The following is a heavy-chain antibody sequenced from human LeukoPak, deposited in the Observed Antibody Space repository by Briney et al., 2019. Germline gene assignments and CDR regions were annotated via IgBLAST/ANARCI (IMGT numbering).Heavy chain of an antibody. CDR3: AKRSDLYYFDY. CDR2: ISSDGTDQ. Sequence: GGSLRLSCSGSGFTFGFHGVHWVRQAPGKGLEWVAVISSDGTDQRYADSMKGRSSISRDNSKNTVSLQMHSLRAEDTAVYYCAKRSDLYYFDYWGQGTLVTVSS. V-gene: IGHV3-30-3*02. J-gene: IGHJ4*02. CDR1: GFTFGFHG.